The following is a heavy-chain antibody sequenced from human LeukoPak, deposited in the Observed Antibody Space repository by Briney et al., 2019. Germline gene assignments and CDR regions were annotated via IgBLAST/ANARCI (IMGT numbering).Heavy chain of an antibody. V-gene: IGHV3-21*01. Sequence: GGSLRLSCAASGFTFSSYSMNWVRQAPGKGLEWVSSISSSSSYIYYADSVKGRFTISRDNAKNSLYLQMNSLRAEDTAVYYCARGTMVRGVPYGMDVWGQGTTVTVSS. CDR3: ARGTMVRGVPYGMDV. CDR1: GFTFSSYS. D-gene: IGHD3-10*01. CDR2: ISSSSSYI. J-gene: IGHJ6*02.